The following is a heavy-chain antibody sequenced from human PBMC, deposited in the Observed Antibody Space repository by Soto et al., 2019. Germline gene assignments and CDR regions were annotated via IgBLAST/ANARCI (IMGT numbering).Heavy chain of an antibody. CDR2: IDPIDSYT. V-gene: IGHV5-10-1*01. D-gene: IGHD3-16*01. Sequence: EVQLVQSGAEVKKPGESLRISCKGSGYSFTSYWISWVRQMPGKGLEWMGRIDPIDSYTNYSPSFQGHVTISAAKSISTAYLQWSSLKASDTAMYYCGRRAHMSRRGETFSYYYYGMDVWGQGTTVTVSS. J-gene: IGHJ6*02. CDR3: GRRAHMSRRGETFSYYYYGMDV. CDR1: GYSFTSYW.